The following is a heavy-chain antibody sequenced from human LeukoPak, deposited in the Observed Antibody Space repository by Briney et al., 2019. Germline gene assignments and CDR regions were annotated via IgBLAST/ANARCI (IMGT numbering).Heavy chain of an antibody. D-gene: IGHD3-10*01. CDR3: ARVFDGGSGSYYHYYYYYMDV. V-gene: IGHV4-61*01. J-gene: IGHJ6*03. Sequence: SETLSLTCTVSGYSISSGYYWGWIRQPPGKGLEWIGYIYYSGSTNYNPSLKSRVTISVDTSKNQFSLKLSSVTAADTAVYYCARVFDGGSGSYYHYYYYYMDVWGKGTTVTISS. CDR1: GYSISSGYY. CDR2: IYYSGST.